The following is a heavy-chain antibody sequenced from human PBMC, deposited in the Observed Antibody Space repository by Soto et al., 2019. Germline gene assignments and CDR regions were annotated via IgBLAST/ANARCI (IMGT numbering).Heavy chain of an antibody. J-gene: IGHJ4*02. CDR1: GGTFSSYA. CDR3: ARDDSGSYGGFDY. D-gene: IGHD1-26*01. V-gene: IGHV1-69*13. Sequence: GASVKVSCKASGGTFSSYAISWVRQAPGQGLEWMGGIIPIFGTANYAQKFQGRVTITADESTSIAYMELRSLRSDDTAVYYCARDDSGSYGGFDYWGQGTLVTVSS. CDR2: IIPIFGTA.